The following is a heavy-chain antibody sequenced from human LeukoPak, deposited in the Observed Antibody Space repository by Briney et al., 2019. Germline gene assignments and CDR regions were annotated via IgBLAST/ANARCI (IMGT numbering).Heavy chain of an antibody. Sequence: ASVKVSCKASGYTFTGYYMHWVRQAPGQGLEWMGWINPNSGGTNYAQKSQGRVTLTRDTSISTAYMELSRLRSDDTAVYYCARDPSGDSSGYPFDYWSQGTPVTVSS. CDR3: ARDPSGDSSGYPFDY. J-gene: IGHJ4*02. CDR2: INPNSGGT. V-gene: IGHV1-2*02. D-gene: IGHD3-22*01. CDR1: GYTFTGYY.